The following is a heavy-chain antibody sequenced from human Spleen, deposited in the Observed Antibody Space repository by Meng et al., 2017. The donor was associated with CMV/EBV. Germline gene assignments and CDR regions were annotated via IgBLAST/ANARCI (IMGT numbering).Heavy chain of an antibody. D-gene: IGHD3-3*01. J-gene: IGHJ3*02. CDR3: ARDTNDFWSDYLVGAFDM. Sequence: SETLSLTCTVSGDSISSSDYYWNWIRQSPGRGLEWIRNIYYSGSTYYSPSLKSRVIISVDTSKNKFSLKLSAVTAADTAVYYCARDTNDFWSDYLVGAFDMWGQGTMVTVSS. CDR1: GDSISSSDYY. CDR2: IYYSGST. V-gene: IGHV4-30-4*08.